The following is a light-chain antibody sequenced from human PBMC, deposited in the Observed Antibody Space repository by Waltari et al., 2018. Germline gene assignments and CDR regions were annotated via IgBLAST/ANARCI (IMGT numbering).Light chain of an antibody. V-gene: IGLV2-11*01. CDR2: EVS. CDR3: CSYAGSYSFL. J-gene: IGLJ3*02. CDR1: NSVIGNYNY. Sequence: QSALTQPRSVSGSPGQSVTISCTGTNSVIGNYNYVSWYQQYPGRAPKLMIYEVSKRPSGVPDRFSGSKSGNTASLTISGLQAEDEADYYCCSYAGSYSFLFGGGTKLTVL.